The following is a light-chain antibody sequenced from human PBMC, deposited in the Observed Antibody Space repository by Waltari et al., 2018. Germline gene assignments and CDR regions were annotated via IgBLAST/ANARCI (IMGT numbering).Light chain of an antibody. CDR2: DVF. J-gene: IGLJ2*01. CDR1: SSDVGGYNY. Sequence: QSALTQPRSVSGSPGQSVTISCTGGSSDVGGYNYVFWYQQHPGKAPKLLIYDVFKRPSGVPDRFSASKSGNTASLTISGRQADDEAEYHCCSYGGSYTLIFGGGTKLTVL. V-gene: IGLV2-11*01. CDR3: CSYGGSYTLI.